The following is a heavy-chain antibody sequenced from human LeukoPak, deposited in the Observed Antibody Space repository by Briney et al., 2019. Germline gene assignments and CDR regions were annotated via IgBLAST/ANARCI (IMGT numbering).Heavy chain of an antibody. J-gene: IGHJ4*02. D-gene: IGHD6-13*01. V-gene: IGHV4-61*02. Sequence: SETLSLTCTVSGGSISSGSYYWSWIRQPAGKGLEWIGRIYTSGSTNYNPSLKSRVTISVNTSKNQFSLKLSSVTAAGTAVYYCARWGEIAAAGTEFDYWGQGTLVTVSS. CDR1: GGSISSGSYY. CDR3: ARWGEIAAAGTEFDY. CDR2: IYTSGST.